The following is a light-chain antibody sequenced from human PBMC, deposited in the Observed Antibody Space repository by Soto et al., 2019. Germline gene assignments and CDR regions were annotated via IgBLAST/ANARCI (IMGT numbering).Light chain of an antibody. CDR1: QSVGTY. CDR3: QQRSSWPPL. J-gene: IGKJ5*01. V-gene: IGKV3-11*01. Sequence: EIVLTQSPPTLSLYPGERATLSSRASQSVGTYLVWYQQKPGQAPRLPIHGASNRATGIPARFSGSGSGTDFTLAISILEPEDFAVYYCQQRSSWPPLFGQGTRLEIK. CDR2: GAS.